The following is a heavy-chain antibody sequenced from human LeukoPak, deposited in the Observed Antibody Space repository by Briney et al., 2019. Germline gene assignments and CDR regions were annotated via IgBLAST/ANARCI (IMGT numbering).Heavy chain of an antibody. CDR3: ARGAIITIFGVVGPNYGMDV. V-gene: IGHV4-30-2*01. J-gene: IGHJ6*02. Sequence: PSQTLSLTCAVSGGSISSGGYSWSWIRQPPGKGREWIVYIYHSGSTYYNPSLKSRVTISVDRSKNQFSLKLSSVTAADTAVYYCARGAIITIFGVVGPNYGMDVWGQGTTVTVSS. D-gene: IGHD3-3*01. CDR1: GGSISSGGYS. CDR2: IYHSGST.